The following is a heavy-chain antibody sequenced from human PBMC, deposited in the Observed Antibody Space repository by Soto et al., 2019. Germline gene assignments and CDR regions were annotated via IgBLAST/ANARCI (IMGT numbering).Heavy chain of an antibody. CDR2: IDWDDDK. CDR3: ARMSPSKGGSSLAPYYFDY. V-gene: IGHV2-70*01. J-gene: IGHJ4*02. CDR1: GFSLSTSGMC. D-gene: IGHD1-26*01. Sequence: SGPTLVNPTQTLTLTCTFSGFSLSTSGMCVSWIRQPPGKALEWLALIDWDDDKYYSTSLKTRLTISKDTSKNQVVLTMTNMDPVDTATYYCARMSPSKGGSSLAPYYFDYWGQGTLVTVSS.